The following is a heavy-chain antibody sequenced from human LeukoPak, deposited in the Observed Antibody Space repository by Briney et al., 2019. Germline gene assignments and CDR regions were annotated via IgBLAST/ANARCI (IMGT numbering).Heavy chain of an antibody. J-gene: IGHJ4*02. D-gene: IGHD3-9*01. CDR2: INPNSGGT. CDR1: GYTFTGYY. V-gene: IGHV1-2*02. Sequence: ASVKVSCKSSGYTFTGYYMHWVRQAPGQGLEWMGCINPNSGGTNYAQKFQGRVTMTRDTAISTAYMELSRLRSDDTAVYYCARAPPDYDILTGYQPPYFDYWGQGTLVTVSS. CDR3: ARAPPDYDILTGYQPPYFDY.